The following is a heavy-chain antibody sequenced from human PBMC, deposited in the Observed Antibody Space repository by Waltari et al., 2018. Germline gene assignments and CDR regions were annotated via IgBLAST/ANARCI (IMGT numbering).Heavy chain of an antibody. CDR2: FDPEDGET. CDR1: GYTLTELS. D-gene: IGHD1-26*01. CDR3: ATFSIPKWELHLIYYYYGMDV. J-gene: IGHJ6*02. Sequence: QVQLVQSGAEVKKPGASVKVSCKVSGYTLTELSMHWVRQAPGKGLEWMGGFDPEDGETIYAQKFQGRVTMTEDTSTDTAYMELSSLRSEDTAVYYCATFSIPKWELHLIYYYYGMDVWGQGTTVTVSS. V-gene: IGHV1-24*01.